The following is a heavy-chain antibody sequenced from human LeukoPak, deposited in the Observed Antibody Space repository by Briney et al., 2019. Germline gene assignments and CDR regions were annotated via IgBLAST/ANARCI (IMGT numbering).Heavy chain of an antibody. CDR3: ARDYGSGSLHY. J-gene: IGHJ4*02. CDR1: GYTFTTYA. V-gene: IGHV1-3*04. Sequence: ASAKVSCKASGYTFTTYAIHWVRQAPGQRLEWMGWINTGNGDTRYSQKFQGRVTITRDTSASTAYMELSSLRSEDTAVYYCARDYGSGSLHYWGQGTLVTVSS. D-gene: IGHD3-10*01. CDR2: INTGNGDT.